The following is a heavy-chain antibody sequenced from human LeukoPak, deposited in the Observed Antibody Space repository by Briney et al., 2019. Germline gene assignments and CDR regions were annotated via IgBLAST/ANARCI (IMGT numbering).Heavy chain of an antibody. Sequence: GGSLRLSCAASGFTFSNYDMHWVRQGIGKGLEWDSGIGKAGDICYAGSVKGRFTISRENAKNSLYLQMNSLRAGDTAVYYCARGAAGFDPWGQGTLVTVSS. CDR3: ARGAAGFDP. CDR2: IGKAGDI. V-gene: IGHV3-13*01. D-gene: IGHD2-15*01. CDR1: GFTFSNYD. J-gene: IGHJ5*02.